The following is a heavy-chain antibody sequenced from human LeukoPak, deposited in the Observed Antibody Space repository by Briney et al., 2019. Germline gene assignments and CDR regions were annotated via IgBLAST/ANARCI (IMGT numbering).Heavy chain of an antibody. CDR1: GGSINNYY. CDR3: ARASYSYDINGWVPFDY. J-gene: IGHJ4*02. Sequence: SETLSLTCTVSGGSINNYYWSWIRQPAGKGLEWIGRIYTSGSTNYNPSLKSRVTISGDTSKNQFSLRLSSVTAADTAVYYCARASYSYDINGWVPFDYWGQGTLVTVSS. D-gene: IGHD3-22*01. CDR2: IYTSGST. V-gene: IGHV4-4*07.